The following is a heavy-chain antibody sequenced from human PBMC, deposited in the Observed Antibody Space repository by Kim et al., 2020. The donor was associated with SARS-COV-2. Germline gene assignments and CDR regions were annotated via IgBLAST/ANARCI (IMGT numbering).Heavy chain of an antibody. CDR2: ISGYNGNT. D-gene: IGHD5-12*01. CDR3: ARDEGGSEDY. V-gene: IGHV1-18*04. Sequence: ASVKVSCKTSGYTFTSYSPSWVRQAPGQGLEWMGWISGYNGNTLYAQKFEGRVTITTDTSTSTGYMELRRLRYEDTAVYYCARDEGGSEDYWGQGTLVTVSS. CDR1: GYTFTSYS. J-gene: IGHJ4*02.